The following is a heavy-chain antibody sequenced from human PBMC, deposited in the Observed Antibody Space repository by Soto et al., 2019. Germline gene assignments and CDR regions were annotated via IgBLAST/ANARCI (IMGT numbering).Heavy chain of an antibody. Sequence: SETLSLTCTVSGVSIRASSYYWGWIRQPPGKGLEWIGTIYYNGETFYHPSLKSRITMSIHTSNNHFSLKMTSVTAADTAIYFCARAERFPRSWFDPWGQGTQVTVSS. J-gene: IGHJ5*02. D-gene: IGHD3-10*01. CDR2: IYYNGET. CDR1: GVSIRASSYY. CDR3: ARAERFPRSWFDP. V-gene: IGHV4-39*02.